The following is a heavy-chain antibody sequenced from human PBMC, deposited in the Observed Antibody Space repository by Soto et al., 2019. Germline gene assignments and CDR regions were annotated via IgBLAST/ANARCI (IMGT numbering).Heavy chain of an antibody. CDR3: ASLTYYDFWSGYSNNWFDP. D-gene: IGHD3-3*01. CDR1: GFTFSSYW. CDR2: INSDGSST. J-gene: IGHJ5*02. Sequence: GGSLRLSCAASGFTFSSYWMHWVRQAPGKGLVWVSRINSDGSSTSYADSVKGRFTISRDNAKNTLYLQMNSLRAEDTAVYYCASLTYYDFWSGYSNNWFDPWGQGTLVTVSS. V-gene: IGHV3-74*01.